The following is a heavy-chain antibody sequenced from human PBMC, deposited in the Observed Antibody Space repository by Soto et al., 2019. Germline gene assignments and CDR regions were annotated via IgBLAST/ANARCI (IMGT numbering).Heavy chain of an antibody. CDR3: ARDSNIAAAWPEEAFDI. V-gene: IGHV1-2*04. J-gene: IGHJ3*02. CDR1: GYTFTGYY. D-gene: IGHD6-13*01. CDR2: INPNSGGT. Sequence: ASVKVSCKASGYTFTGYYMHWVRQAPGQGLEWMGWINPNSGGTNYAQKFQGWVTMTRDTSISTAYMELSRLRSDDTAVYYCARDSNIAAAWPEEAFDIWGQGTMVTVSS.